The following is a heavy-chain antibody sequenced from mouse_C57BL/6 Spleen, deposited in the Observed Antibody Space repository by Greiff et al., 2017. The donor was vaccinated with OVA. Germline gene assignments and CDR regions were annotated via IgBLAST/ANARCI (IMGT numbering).Heavy chain of an antibody. CDR2: INPSSGYT. CDR3: ARSNYDYDGYFDV. D-gene: IGHD2-4*01. J-gene: IGHJ1*03. CDR1: GYTFTSYW. Sequence: VQLVESGAELAKPGASVKLSCKASGYTFTSYWMHWVKQRPGQGLEWIGYINPSSGYTKYNQKFKDKATLTADKSSSTAYMQLSSLTYEDSAVYYCARSNYDYDGYFDVWGTGTTVTVSS. V-gene: IGHV1-7*01.